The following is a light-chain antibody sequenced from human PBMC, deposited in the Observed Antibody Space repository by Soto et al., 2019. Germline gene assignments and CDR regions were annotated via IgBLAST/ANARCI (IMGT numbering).Light chain of an antibody. V-gene: IGLV2-8*01. CDR1: SSDVGGYNY. CDR3: RSYAGSNGV. Sequence: QSVLTQPPSASGSPGQSVTISCTGTSSDVGGYNYVSWYQQHPGKAPKLMIYEVSKRPSGVPDRFSGSKSGNTASLTVSGLQAEDEADYYCRSYAGSNGVFGGGTKLTVL. CDR2: EVS. J-gene: IGLJ3*02.